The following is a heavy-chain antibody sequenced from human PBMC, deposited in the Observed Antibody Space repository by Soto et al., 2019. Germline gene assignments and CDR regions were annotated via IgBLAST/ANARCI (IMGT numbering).Heavy chain of an antibody. CDR2: IIPIFGTA. D-gene: IGHD6-19*01. CDR3: ARDQWPEDNYYYYYGMDV. V-gene: IGHV1-69*13. CDR1: GGTFSSYA. Sequence: ASVKVSCKASGGTFSSYAISWVRQAPGQGLEWMGGIIPIFGTANYAQKFQGRVTITADESTSTAYMELSSLRSEDTAVYYCARDQWPEDNYYYYYGMDVWGQGTTVTVSS. J-gene: IGHJ6*02.